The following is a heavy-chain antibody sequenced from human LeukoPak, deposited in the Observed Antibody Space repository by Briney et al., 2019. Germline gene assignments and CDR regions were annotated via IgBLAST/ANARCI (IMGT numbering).Heavy chain of an antibody. V-gene: IGHV1-2*02. CDR2: INPNSGGT. D-gene: IGHD3-22*01. CDR3: ARDPLRGDYYDSSGYYHY. CDR1: GYTFTGYY. J-gene: IGHJ4*02. Sequence: EASVKVSCKASGYTFTGYYMHWVRQAPGQGLEWMGWINPNSGGTNYAQKLQGRVTMTTDTSTSTAYMELRSLRSDDTAVYYCARDPLRGDYYDSSGYYHYWGQGTLVTVSS.